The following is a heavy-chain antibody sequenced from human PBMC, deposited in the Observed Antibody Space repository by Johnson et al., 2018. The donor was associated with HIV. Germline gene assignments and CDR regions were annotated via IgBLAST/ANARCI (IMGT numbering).Heavy chain of an antibody. CDR3: ARGITMIPDAFDI. V-gene: IGHV3-66*01. CDR2: IYSGGST. D-gene: IGHD3-22*01. CDR1: GFTVSSNY. Sequence: EVQLVESGGGVVQPGRSLRLSCAASGFTVSSNYMSWVRQAPGKGMEWVSVIYSGGSTYYADSVKGRFTISRDNSKNTLYLQMNSLRAEDTAVYYCARGITMIPDAFDIWGQGTMVTVSS. J-gene: IGHJ3*02.